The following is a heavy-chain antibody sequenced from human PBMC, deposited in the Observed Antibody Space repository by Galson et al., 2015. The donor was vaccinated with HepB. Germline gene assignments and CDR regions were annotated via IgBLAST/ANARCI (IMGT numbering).Heavy chain of an antibody. J-gene: IGHJ4*02. D-gene: IGHD6-25*01. Sequence: SLRLSCAASGFTFSDDYMSWIRQAPGKGLEWVPYISDSGSYTNLADSVKGRFTISRDNAKKSLDLQMNSLRAEDTAVYFCARARGSGPGAHFDYWGQGTVVTVSS. V-gene: IGHV3-11*05. CDR3: ARARGSGPGAHFDY. CDR1: GFTFSDDY. CDR2: ISDSGSYT.